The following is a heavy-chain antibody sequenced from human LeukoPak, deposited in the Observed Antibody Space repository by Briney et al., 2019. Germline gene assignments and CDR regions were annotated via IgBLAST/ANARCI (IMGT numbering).Heavy chain of an antibody. J-gene: IGHJ4*02. D-gene: IGHD3-10*01. Sequence: GGSLRLSCAASGFTFSSYSMNWVRQAPGKGLEWVSSISSSSSYIYYADSVKGRFTISRDNAKNSLYLQMNSLRAEDTAVYYCASHPSPRMYYYGSGSYQWGQGTLVTVSS. CDR1: GFTFSSYS. CDR2: ISSSSSYI. V-gene: IGHV3-21*01. CDR3: ASHPSPRMYYYGSGSYQ.